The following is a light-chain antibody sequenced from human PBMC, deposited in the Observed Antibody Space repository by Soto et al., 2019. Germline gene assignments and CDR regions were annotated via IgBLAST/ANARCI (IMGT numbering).Light chain of an antibody. J-gene: IGKJ4*01. CDR2: GAS. CDR3: QQYGSSPGFT. Sequence: IVLTQSPGTLSLSPGERATLSCRASQSFHTNYLAWYQQRPGQAPRLLIYGASNRASGIPERFSGSGSGTDFTLTINRLEPEDSAVYVCQQYGSSPGFTFGGGTKIEIK. V-gene: IGKV3-20*01. CDR1: QSFHTNY.